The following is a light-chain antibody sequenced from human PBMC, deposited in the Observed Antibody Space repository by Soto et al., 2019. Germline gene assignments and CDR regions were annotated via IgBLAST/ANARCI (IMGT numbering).Light chain of an antibody. CDR1: QSIFYSRNNKNY. Sequence: DIVMTQSPDSLAVSLGERATINCKSSQSIFYSRNNKNYLAWYQKKPGQPPKLLLYWASTRESGVPDRFSGSGSGTDFTLTISSLQAEDVAVYYCQHDYYDPPYTFGQGTKLEIK. J-gene: IGKJ2*01. V-gene: IGKV4-1*01. CDR2: WAS. CDR3: QHDYYDPPYT.